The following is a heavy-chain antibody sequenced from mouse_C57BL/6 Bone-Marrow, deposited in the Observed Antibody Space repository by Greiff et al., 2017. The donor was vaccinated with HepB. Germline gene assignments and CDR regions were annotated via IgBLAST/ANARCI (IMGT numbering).Heavy chain of an antibody. CDR1: GYTFTDYY. Sequence: VQLQQSGPVLVKPGASVKMSCKASGYTFTDYYMNWVKQSHGKSLEWIGVINPYNGGTSYNQKFKGKATLTVDKSSSTAYMELNSLTSEDSAVYYCARIYYDYDESPYYAMDYWGQGTSVTVSS. J-gene: IGHJ4*01. CDR2: INPYNGGT. V-gene: IGHV1-19*01. CDR3: ARIYYDYDESPYYAMDY. D-gene: IGHD2-4*01.